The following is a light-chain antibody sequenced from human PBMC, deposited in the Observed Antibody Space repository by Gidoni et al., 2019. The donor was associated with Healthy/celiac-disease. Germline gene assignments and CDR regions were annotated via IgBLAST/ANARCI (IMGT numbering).Light chain of an antibody. V-gene: IGKV1-39*01. CDR2: AAS. CDR1: QSISSY. J-gene: IGKJ1*01. Sequence: DIQMTQSPSSLSASVGDRVTITCRASQSISSYLNWYQQKPGKAPKLLSYAASSLQSVVPSRFSGSGSGKDFTLTISSLQPEDFATYYCQQSYSTPRTFGQXTKVEIK. CDR3: QQSYSTPRT.